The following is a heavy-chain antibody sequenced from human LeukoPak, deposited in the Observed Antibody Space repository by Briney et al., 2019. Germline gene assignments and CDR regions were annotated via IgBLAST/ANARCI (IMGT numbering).Heavy chain of an antibody. CDR1: GFTFSSYS. Sequence: GGSLRLSCAASGFTFSSYSMNWVRQAPGKGLEWVSSISSSSSYIYYAGSVKGRFTISRDNAKNSLYLQMNSLRAEDTAVYYCARDWGGVRCSSTSCYLSWGQGTLVTVSS. CDR2: ISSSSSYI. J-gene: IGHJ4*02. CDR3: ARDWGGVRCSSTSCYLS. D-gene: IGHD2-2*01. V-gene: IGHV3-21*01.